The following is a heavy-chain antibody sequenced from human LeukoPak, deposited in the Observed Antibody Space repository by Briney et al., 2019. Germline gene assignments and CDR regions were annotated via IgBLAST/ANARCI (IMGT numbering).Heavy chain of an antibody. D-gene: IGHD2-21*02. CDR3: ARLYCGGNCYIDY. Sequence: RGESLKISCKGSGYSFTSYWIGWVRQMPGKGLEWMGIIYPGDSDTTYSPSFQGQVTISADKSVSSAYLQWSSLKASDTAMYYCARLYCGGNCYIDYWGQGTLVTVSS. CDR2: IYPGDSDT. V-gene: IGHV5-51*01. J-gene: IGHJ4*02. CDR1: GYSFTSYW.